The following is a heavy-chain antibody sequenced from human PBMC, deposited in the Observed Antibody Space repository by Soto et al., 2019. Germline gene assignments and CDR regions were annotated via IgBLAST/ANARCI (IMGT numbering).Heavy chain of an antibody. Sequence: QVQLQESGPGLVKPSETLSLTCTVSGGSISSYYWSWIRQPPGKGLEWIGYIYYSGSTNYNPSLKSRVTISVATSKNQFSLKLSSVTAGDSAVYYCARDTPHYYGSGSWGGPFAPWGQGTLVTVSS. CDR1: GGSISSYY. V-gene: IGHV4-59*01. CDR3: ARDTPHYYGSGSWGGPFAP. D-gene: IGHD3-10*01. J-gene: IGHJ5*02. CDR2: IYYSGST.